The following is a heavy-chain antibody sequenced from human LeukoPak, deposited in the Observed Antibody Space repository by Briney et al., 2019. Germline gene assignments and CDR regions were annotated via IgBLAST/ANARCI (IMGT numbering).Heavy chain of an antibody. D-gene: IGHD6-13*01. CDR2: IYYSGST. Sequence: PSETLSLTCTVSGGSISSSSYYWGWIRQPPGKGLEWIGSIYYSGSTYYNPSLKSRVTISVGTSKNQFSLKLSSVTAADTAVYYCARQGDIAAAGPPPWGQGTLVTVSS. CDR1: GGSISSSSYY. CDR3: ARQGDIAAAGPPP. V-gene: IGHV4-39*01. J-gene: IGHJ5*02.